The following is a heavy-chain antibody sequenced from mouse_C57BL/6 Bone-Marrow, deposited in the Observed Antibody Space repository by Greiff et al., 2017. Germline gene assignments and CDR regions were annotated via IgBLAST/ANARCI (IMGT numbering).Heavy chain of an antibody. D-gene: IGHD1-1*01. Sequence: EVKLVESGGDLVKPGGSLKLSCAASGFTFSSYGMSWVRQTPDKRLEWVATICSGGSYTYYTDSVTGRITISRDNDKNNLYLQTSSLTSEATAMYYCASRVLLYYGSSFVDYWGQGTTLTVSS. CDR1: GFTFSSYG. V-gene: IGHV5-6*02. CDR3: ASRVLLYYGSSFVDY. CDR2: ICSGGSYT. J-gene: IGHJ2*01.